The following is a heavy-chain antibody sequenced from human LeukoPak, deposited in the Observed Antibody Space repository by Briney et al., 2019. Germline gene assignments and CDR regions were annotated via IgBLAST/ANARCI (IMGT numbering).Heavy chain of an antibody. Sequence: GGSLRLSCAASGFVFDAYAMHWVRQTPRKGLAWVSLISGDGGSKYYADSMKGRFIISRDNSKNSLYLQMNSLGSEDTGVYYCAEDLNHASDYFDYWGQGALVTVSA. J-gene: IGHJ4*02. D-gene: IGHD1-14*01. CDR1: GFVFDAYA. V-gene: IGHV3-43*02. CDR3: AEDLNHASDYFDY. CDR2: ISGDGGSK.